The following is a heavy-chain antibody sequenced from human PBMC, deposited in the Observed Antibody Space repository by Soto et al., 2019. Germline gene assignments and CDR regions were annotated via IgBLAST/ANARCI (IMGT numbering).Heavy chain of an antibody. Sequence: SETLSLTCTVSGGSISSYYWSWIRQPPGKGLEWIGYIYYSGSTNYNPSLKSRVTISVDTSKNQFSLKLSSVTAADTAVYYCARAAFNWNYVGWFDPWGQGTLVTVSS. CDR2: IYYSGST. D-gene: IGHD1-7*01. V-gene: IGHV4-59*01. J-gene: IGHJ5*02. CDR1: GGSISSYY. CDR3: ARAAFNWNYVGWFDP.